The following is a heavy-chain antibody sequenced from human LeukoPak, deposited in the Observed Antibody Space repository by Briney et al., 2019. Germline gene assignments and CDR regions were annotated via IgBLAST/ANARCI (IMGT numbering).Heavy chain of an antibody. J-gene: IGHJ4*02. CDR3: AKMQGYFDY. V-gene: IGHV3-23*01. CDR2: ITGGGGTT. Sequence: GGSLRLSCEASGLTLCSYGMSWGRQAPGKGLQWVSAITGGGGTTYYADSVKGRFTISRDDSKNMLYLQMNSLRAEDTAVYYCAKMQGYFDYWGQGTLVPVSS. CDR1: GLTLCSYG.